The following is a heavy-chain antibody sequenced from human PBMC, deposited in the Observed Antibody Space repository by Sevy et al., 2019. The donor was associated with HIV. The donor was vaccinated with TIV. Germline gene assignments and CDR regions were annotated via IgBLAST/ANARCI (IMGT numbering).Heavy chain of an antibody. J-gene: IGHJ6*02. V-gene: IGHV1-69*13. CDR1: GGTFSSYA. CDR2: IIPIFGTA. D-gene: IGHD2-2*02. CDR3: AREDCSSTSCYIGPSGYYYGMDV. Sequence: ASVKVSCKASGGTFSSYAISWVRQAPGQGLEWMGGIIPIFGTANYAQKFQGRVTITADESTSTAYMELSSLRSEDTAVYYCAREDCSSTSCYIGPSGYYYGMDVWGQGTTVTVS.